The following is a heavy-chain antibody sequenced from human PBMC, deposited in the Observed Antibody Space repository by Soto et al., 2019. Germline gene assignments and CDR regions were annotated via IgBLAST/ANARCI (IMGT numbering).Heavy chain of an antibody. Sequence: ASVKVSCKASGYTFTSYAMHWVRQAPGQRLEWMGWINAGNGNTKYSQKFQGRVTITRDTSASTAYMELSRLRSDDTAVYYCASQSLVGASPPDYYYYGMDVWGQGTTVTVSS. CDR2: INAGNGNT. D-gene: IGHD1-26*01. V-gene: IGHV1-3*01. CDR3: ASQSLVGASPPDYYYYGMDV. J-gene: IGHJ6*02. CDR1: GYTFTSYA.